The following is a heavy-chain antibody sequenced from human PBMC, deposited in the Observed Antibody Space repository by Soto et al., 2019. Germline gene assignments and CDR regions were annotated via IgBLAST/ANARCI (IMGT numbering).Heavy chain of an antibody. Sequence: GESLKISCKVSGFTFTSYWIGWVRQMPGKGLEWMGIIYPGDSDTIYSPSFQGQVTISADKSISTAYLQWSSLKASDTAVYYCARSHTTSSGGGFDPWGQGTLVSVSS. J-gene: IGHJ5*02. CDR1: GFTFTSYW. V-gene: IGHV5-51*01. CDR3: ARSHTTSSGGGFDP. CDR2: IYPGDSDT. D-gene: IGHD6-6*01.